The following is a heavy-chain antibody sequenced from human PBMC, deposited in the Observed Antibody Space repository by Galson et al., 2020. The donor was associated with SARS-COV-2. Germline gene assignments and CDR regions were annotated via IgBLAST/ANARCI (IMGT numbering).Heavy chain of an antibody. J-gene: IGHJ5*02. CDR2: IHHSGST. CDR1: GGSISSSNW. CDR3: ARGPYSGSYRWFDP. Sequence: SETLSLTCAVSGGSISSSNWWSWVRQPPGKGLEWIGEIHHSGSTNYNPSLKRRVTISVDKSKNQFSLKLNSVTAADTAVYYCARGPYSGSYRWFDPWGQGTLVTVSS. D-gene: IGHD1-26*01. V-gene: IGHV4-4*02.